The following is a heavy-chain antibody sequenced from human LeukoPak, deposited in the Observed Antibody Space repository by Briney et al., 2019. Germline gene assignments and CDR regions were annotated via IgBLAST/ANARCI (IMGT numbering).Heavy chain of an antibody. D-gene: IGHD4-23*01. J-gene: IGHJ5*02. CDR1: GYTFASYG. CDR3: ARDRGGLDP. V-gene: IGHV1-69*13. Sequence: SVKVSCKASGYTFASYGISWVRQAPGQGLDWMGGILPIFGTADYAQKFQGRVTITADESTSTAYMELKSLTSEDTAVYYCARDRGGLDPWGQGTLVTVSS. CDR2: ILPIFGTA.